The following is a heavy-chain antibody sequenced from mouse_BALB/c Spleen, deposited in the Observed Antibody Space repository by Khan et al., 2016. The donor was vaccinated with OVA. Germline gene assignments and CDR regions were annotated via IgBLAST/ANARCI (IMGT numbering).Heavy chain of an antibody. J-gene: IGHJ2*01. Sequence: VQLQQSGPELVKSGATVTLSCTASGLNIKDTYMHWLKQSPEQGLEWIGRIDPPNGTTKYDPPFPGKATIKADTYSHTAYLQLSSLTSEDTAVYYCARMARKWGQGTTLTVSS. CDR3: ARMARK. CDR2: IDPPNGTT. CDR1: GLNIKDTY. V-gene: IGHV14-3*02.